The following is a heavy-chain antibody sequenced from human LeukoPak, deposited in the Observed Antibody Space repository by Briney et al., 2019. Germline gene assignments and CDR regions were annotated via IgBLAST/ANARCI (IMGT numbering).Heavy chain of an antibody. J-gene: IGHJ4*02. CDR2: VSDSGST. V-gene: IGHV4-59*01. D-gene: IGHD4-17*01. Sequence: SVTLSLTCTVSGGSISSYYWSWIRQPPGKGLEWIAYVSDSGSTNYNPSLKSRVTISVDTSKNQFSLKLSSVTAADTAVYYCARTTVTTCFDNWGQGTLVTVSS. CDR3: ARTTVTTCFDN. CDR1: GGSISSYY.